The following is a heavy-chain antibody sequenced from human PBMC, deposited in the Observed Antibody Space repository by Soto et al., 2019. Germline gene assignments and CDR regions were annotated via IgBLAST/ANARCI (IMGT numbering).Heavy chain of an antibody. J-gene: IGHJ6*02. Sequence: QVQLVQSGAEVKKPGSSVKVSCKASGGTFSRYSITWVRQAPGHGLEWIGRIIPIFGIASYAQKVQGRITITADESTSXAXMXXSSRRSDDRAVYYCAREDRDRETGLVPAAIDGMDVWGQGTTVTV. V-gene: IGHV1-69*08. CDR1: GGTFSRYS. CDR3: AREDRDRETGLVPAAIDGMDV. CDR2: IIPIFGIA. D-gene: IGHD2-2*01.